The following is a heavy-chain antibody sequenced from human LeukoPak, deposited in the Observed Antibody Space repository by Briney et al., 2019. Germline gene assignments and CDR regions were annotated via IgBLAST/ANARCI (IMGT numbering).Heavy chain of an antibody. CDR1: GFTFSTYS. Sequence: PGGSLRLACAASGFTFSTYSMNWVRQAPGKGLEWVSSISSSSSYIYYADSVKGRFTISRDNAKNSLYLQMNSLRAEDTAVYYCARDTDYGDYVFAFYIWGRGTMVTVSS. V-gene: IGHV3-21*01. D-gene: IGHD4-17*01. CDR3: ARDTDYGDYVFAFYI. J-gene: IGHJ3*02. CDR2: ISSSSSYI.